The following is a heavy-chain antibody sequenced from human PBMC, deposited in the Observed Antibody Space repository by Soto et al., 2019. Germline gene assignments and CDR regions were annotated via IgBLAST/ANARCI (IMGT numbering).Heavy chain of an antibody. V-gene: IGHV4-4*02. J-gene: IGHJ5*02. D-gene: IGHD6-19*01. CDR3: ARKQWLHWFDL. CDR1: GGSISSSDW. Sequence: QVQLQESGPGLVKPSGTLSLTCAVSGGSISSSDWWSWARQPPGKGLEWIGEIHHSGSAHYNPSLTSRVAMSVDKSKNQFSVKLTSVTAADTAVYYCARKQWLHWFDLWGQGTLVTVSS. CDR2: IHHSGSA.